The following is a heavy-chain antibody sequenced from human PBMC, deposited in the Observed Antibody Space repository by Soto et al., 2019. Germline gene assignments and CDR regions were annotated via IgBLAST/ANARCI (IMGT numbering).Heavy chain of an antibody. J-gene: IGHJ2*01. CDR2: ISGSGIST. CDR1: GFTFRSYA. D-gene: IGHD1-26*01. V-gene: IGHV3-23*01. Sequence: DVQLLESGGGLVQPGGSLRLSCAASGFTFRSYAMSWVRQAPGKGLEWVSGISGSGISTHYADSVKGRFTVSRDNSKNTLYLPMNRLRAEDTAVYNCAKEPVGPDWYFDLWGRGTLVTVSS. CDR3: AKEPVGPDWYFDL.